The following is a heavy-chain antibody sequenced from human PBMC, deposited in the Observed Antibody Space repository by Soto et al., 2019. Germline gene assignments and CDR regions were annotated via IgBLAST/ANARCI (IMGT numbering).Heavy chain of an antibody. CDR3: ARDPEVSAFDS. Sequence: EVQLVESGGGLVQPGGSLRLACAASGFTFSSSWMSWVRQAPGKGLEWVGNINQDGSVKDSVDSVKGRFTISRDNAKNSLYLQMNSLRVEDTAVYYCARDPEVSAFDSWGHGTMVTVSS. V-gene: IGHV3-7*01. CDR2: INQDGSVK. CDR1: GFTFSSSW. D-gene: IGHD3-10*01. J-gene: IGHJ3*02.